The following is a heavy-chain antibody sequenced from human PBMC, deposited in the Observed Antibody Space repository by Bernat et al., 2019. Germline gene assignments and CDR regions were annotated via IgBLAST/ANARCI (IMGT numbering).Heavy chain of an antibody. D-gene: IGHD4-17*01. V-gene: IGHV3-11*01. CDR2: ISSSGSTI. CDR3: ARSSYDYGDRYYYYMDV. CDR1: GFTFSDYY. Sequence: QVQLVESGGGLVKPGGSLRLSCAVSGFTFSDYYMSWIRQAPGKGLEWVSDISSSGSTIYYADSVKGRFTISRDNAKNSLYLQMSSLRAEDTAVYYCARSSYDYGDRYYYYMDVWGKGTTVTVSS. J-gene: IGHJ6*03.